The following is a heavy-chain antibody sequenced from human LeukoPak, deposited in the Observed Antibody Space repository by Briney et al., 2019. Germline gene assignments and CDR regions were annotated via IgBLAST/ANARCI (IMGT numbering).Heavy chain of an antibody. Sequence: SETLSLTCTVSGGSISSYYWSWIRQPPGKGLEWIGDIYYSGSTNYTPSLKSRVTISVDTSKNQFSLRLSSVTAADTAVYYSARLASGSYGPLTPFDYWGQGTLVTVSS. J-gene: IGHJ4*02. CDR2: IYYSGST. CDR1: GGSISSYY. D-gene: IGHD1-26*01. V-gene: IGHV4-59*08. CDR3: ARLASGSYGPLTPFDY.